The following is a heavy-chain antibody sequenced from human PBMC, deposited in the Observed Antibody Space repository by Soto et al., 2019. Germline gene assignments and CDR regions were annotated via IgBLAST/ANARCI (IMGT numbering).Heavy chain of an antibody. CDR3: ARSDHYYYDSSGYWDY. Sequence: SETLSLTCTVSGGSISSYYWSWIRQPPGKGLEWIGYIYYSGSTNYNPSLKSRLTISVDTSKNQFSLKLSSVIAADTAVYYCARSDHYYYDSSGYWDYWGQGTLVTVSS. V-gene: IGHV4-59*08. CDR2: IYYSGST. J-gene: IGHJ4*02. CDR1: GGSISSYY. D-gene: IGHD3-22*01.